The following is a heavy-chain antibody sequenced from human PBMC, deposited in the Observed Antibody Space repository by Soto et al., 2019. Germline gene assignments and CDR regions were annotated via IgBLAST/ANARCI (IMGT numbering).Heavy chain of an antibody. CDR2: IIPIFGSI. D-gene: IGHD1-26*01. Sequence: QVQLVQSGAEVKKPGSSVKVSCKASGGTLSTYGITWVRQASGQGLEWMGGIIPIFGSINFAQKFQGRLTITRDKSTSTVYMELRRLTSEDTAVYYCASRERLDAFDVWGQGTMVTVSS. CDR3: ASRERLDAFDV. CDR1: GGTLSTYG. J-gene: IGHJ3*01. V-gene: IGHV1-69*06.